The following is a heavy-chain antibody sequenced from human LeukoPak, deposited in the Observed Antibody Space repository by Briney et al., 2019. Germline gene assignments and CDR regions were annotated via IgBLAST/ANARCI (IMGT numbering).Heavy chain of an antibody. Sequence: GGSLRLSCAASGFTVSSNYMSWVRQAPGKGMEWVSVIYSGGSTYYADSVKGRFTISRDNSKNTLYLQMNSLRAEDTAVYYCARDRYYDSSGYYGAFDIWGQGTMVTVSS. CDR3: ARDRYYDSSGYYGAFDI. CDR2: IYSGGST. V-gene: IGHV3-53*01. J-gene: IGHJ3*02. D-gene: IGHD3-22*01. CDR1: GFTVSSNY.